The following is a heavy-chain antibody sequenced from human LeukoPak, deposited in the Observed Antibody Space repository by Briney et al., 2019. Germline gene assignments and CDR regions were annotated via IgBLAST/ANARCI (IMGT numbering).Heavy chain of an antibody. CDR1: GGSISSGGYY. Sequence: SQTLSLTCTVSGGSISSGGYYWSWIRQHPGKGLEWIGYIYYSGSTYYNPSLKSRVTISVDTSKNQFSLKLSSVTAAGTAVYYCARDLSGYSLRYFDYWGQGTLVTVSS. D-gene: IGHD3-22*01. V-gene: IGHV4-31*03. J-gene: IGHJ4*02. CDR3: ARDLSGYSLRYFDY. CDR2: IYYSGST.